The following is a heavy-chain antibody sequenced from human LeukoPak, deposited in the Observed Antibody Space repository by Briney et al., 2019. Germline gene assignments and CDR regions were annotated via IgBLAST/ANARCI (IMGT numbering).Heavy chain of an antibody. D-gene: IGHD6-13*01. J-gene: IGHJ4*02. CDR2: ISSSRSYT. CDR1: GIPFSDYY. Sequence: AGGSLRLSCVVSGIPFSDYYMNWIRQAPGKGLEWISYISSSRSYTDYADSVKGRFTISRDNAKSALYLQLNSLRLEDTAVYYCAAGTAADFWGQGTLVTVSS. V-gene: IGHV3-11*03. CDR3: AAGTAADF.